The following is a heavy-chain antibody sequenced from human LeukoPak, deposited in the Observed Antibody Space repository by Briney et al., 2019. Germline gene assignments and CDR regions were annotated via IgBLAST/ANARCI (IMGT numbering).Heavy chain of an antibody. CDR3: ARGTTYYYDSSGYY. CDR2: ISSSSSTI. CDR1: GFTFSSYS. J-gene: IGHJ4*02. V-gene: IGHV3-48*01. D-gene: IGHD3-22*01. Sequence: GGSLRLSCAASGFTFSSYSMNWVRQAPGKGLEWVSYISSSSSTIYYADSVKGRFTISRDNAKNSLYLQMNSLRAEDTAVYYCARGTTYYYDSSGYYWGQGTLVTVSS.